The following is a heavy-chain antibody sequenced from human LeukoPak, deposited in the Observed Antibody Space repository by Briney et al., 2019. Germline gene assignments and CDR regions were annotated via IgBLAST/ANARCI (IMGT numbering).Heavy chain of an antibody. Sequence: PSETLSLSCAVSGGSISSYYWSWIRQPPGKGLEWIGLIYYSGSIKYNPSLKSRATISADKTNNKSFFILSSVPGAATAAGYFARADEGPGSSSPIDYWGQGTLVTVSS. CDR2: IYYSGSI. CDR1: GGSISSYY. CDR3: ARADEGPGSSSPIDY. V-gene: IGHV4-59*12. J-gene: IGHJ4*02. D-gene: IGHD6-6*01.